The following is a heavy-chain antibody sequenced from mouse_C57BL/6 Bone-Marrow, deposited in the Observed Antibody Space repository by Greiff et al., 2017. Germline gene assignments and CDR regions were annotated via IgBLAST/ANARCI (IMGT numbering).Heavy chain of an antibody. CDR3: ASTVVATDWYFDV. J-gene: IGHJ1*03. Sequence: EVQLVESGGDLVKPGGSLKLSCAASGFTFSSYGMSWVRQTPDKRLEWVATISSGGSYTYYPDSVKGRFTISRDNAKNTLYLQMSSLKSEDTAMYYCASTVVATDWYFDVWGTGTTVTVSS. V-gene: IGHV5-6*01. CDR2: ISSGGSYT. CDR1: GFTFSSYG. D-gene: IGHD1-1*01.